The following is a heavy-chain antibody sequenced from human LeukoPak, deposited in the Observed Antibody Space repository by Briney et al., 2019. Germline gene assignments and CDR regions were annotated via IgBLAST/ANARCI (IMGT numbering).Heavy chain of an antibody. D-gene: IGHD4-11*01. CDR3: ARDTVTTYYYYMDV. J-gene: IGHJ6*03. V-gene: IGHV4-59*01. CDR2: VFDSGST. Sequence: SETLSLTCSVSGASFSTNYWSWIRQPPGRGLEWIGYVFDSGSTNYNPSPKSRVTISVDTSTKQFSLRLSSVAAADTAVYYCARDTVTTYYYYMDVWGKGTTVTVSS. CDR1: GASFSTNY.